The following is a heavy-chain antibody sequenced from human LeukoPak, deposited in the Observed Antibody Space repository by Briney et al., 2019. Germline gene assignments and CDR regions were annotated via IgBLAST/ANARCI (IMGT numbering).Heavy chain of an antibody. CDR3: AADPSYSSGYRYYFDY. D-gene: IGHD3-22*01. V-gene: IGHV1-58*01. CDR2: IVVGSGNT. J-gene: IGHJ4*02. CDR1: GFTFISPA. Sequence: SVKVSCKTSGFTFISPAVQWVRQARGQRLEWIGWIVVGSGNTNYAQKFQERVTITRDMSTSTAYMELSSLRSEDPAVYYCAADPSYSSGYRYYFDYWGQGTLVTVSS.